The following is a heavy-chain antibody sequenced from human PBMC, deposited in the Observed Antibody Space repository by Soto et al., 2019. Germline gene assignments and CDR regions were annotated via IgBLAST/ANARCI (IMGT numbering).Heavy chain of an antibody. D-gene: IGHD4-17*01. J-gene: IGHJ4*02. CDR1: GGSITISSYY. CDR3: ARHPTVTEYYFDY. Sequence: PSDTLSLTCTVSGGSITISSYYLGWIRQPPGKGLEWIGYICYSGSTNYNPSLKSRVTISVDTSKNQFSLKLSSVTAADTAVFYCARHPTVTEYYFDYWGPGTLVTVCS. CDR2: ICYSGST. V-gene: IGHV4-61*05.